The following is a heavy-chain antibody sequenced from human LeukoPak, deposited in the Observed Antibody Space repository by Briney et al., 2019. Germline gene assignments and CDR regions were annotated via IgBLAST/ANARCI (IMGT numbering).Heavy chain of an antibody. Sequence: KPSETLSLTCAVYGGSFSGYYWSWIRQSPGKGLEWIGEINHSGSTNYNPSLKSRVTISVDTSKNQFSLKLSSVTAADTAVYYCAREKRITMVRGVINWFDLWGQGTLVTVSS. CDR1: GGSFSGYY. V-gene: IGHV4-34*01. CDR2: INHSGST. D-gene: IGHD3-10*01. CDR3: AREKRITMVRGVINWFDL. J-gene: IGHJ5*02.